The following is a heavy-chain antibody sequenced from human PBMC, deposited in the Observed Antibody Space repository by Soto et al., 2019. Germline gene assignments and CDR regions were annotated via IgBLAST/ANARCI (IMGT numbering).Heavy chain of an antibody. D-gene: IGHD3-16*01. V-gene: IGHV3-21*06. J-gene: IGHJ1*01. CDR3: ATPYYFNH. Sequence: PGGSLRLSCAASGSTFRSSEMHWVRQAPGKGLEWLSSISDDSSYIDYADSLRGRFTVSRDNARNSLYLLIDSLGVEDTAVYYCATPYYFNHWGPGTLVTVSS. CDR2: ISDDSSYI. CDR1: GSTFRSSE.